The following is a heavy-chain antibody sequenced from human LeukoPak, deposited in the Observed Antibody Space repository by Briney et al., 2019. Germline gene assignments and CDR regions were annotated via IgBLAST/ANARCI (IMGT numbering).Heavy chain of an antibody. CDR1: GYTFTGYY. J-gene: IGHJ6*02. CDR3: ERVRTGLVKNYYYGMAV. Sequence: SVKVSCKASGYTFTGYYMHWVRQAPGQGLEWMGWINPNSGGTNYAQKFQGRVTMTRDTSISTAYMELRRLRSDDTAVYYCERVRTGLVKNYYYGMAVWGQGTTVTVSS. D-gene: IGHD6-19*01. V-gene: IGHV1-2*02. CDR2: INPNSGGT.